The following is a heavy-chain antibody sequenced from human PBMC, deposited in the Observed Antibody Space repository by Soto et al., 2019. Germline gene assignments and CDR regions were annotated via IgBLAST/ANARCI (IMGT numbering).Heavy chain of an antibody. Sequence: SETLSLTCTVSGGSISSYYWIWIRQPPGKGLEWIGYIYYTTNYNPSLKSRVTISADTSKNQISLKLTSVTAADTAVYYCARTSPVAGGFDYWGQGTLVTVSS. CDR2: IYYTT. V-gene: IGHV4-59*01. CDR1: GGSISSYY. CDR3: ARTSPVAGGFDY. D-gene: IGHD6-19*01. J-gene: IGHJ4*02.